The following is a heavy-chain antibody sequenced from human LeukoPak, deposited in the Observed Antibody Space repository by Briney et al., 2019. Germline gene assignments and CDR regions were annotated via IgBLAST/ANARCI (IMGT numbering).Heavy chain of an antibody. CDR3: ARGGYVGCYYGVFYFYYYMDV. D-gene: IGHD1-26*01. J-gene: IGHJ6*03. CDR2: IKQDGSEK. CDR1: GFSSSRFW. Sequence: GGSLRLSCPVSGFSSSRFWMSCVRQAPGKGLEWVANIKQDGSEKYYVDSVKGRFTISRDNAKNSLYLQMNSLRVEDTAVYYCARGGYVGCYYGVFYFYYYMDVWGKGTTVSVSS. V-gene: IGHV3-7*01.